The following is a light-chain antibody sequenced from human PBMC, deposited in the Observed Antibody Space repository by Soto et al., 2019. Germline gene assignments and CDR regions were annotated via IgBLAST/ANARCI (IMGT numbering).Light chain of an antibody. CDR1: QSAISN. CDR3: QFYGSSPIT. CDR2: GVY. V-gene: IGKV3D-15*02. J-gene: IGKJ5*01. Sequence: IVMTQSPATLSVSPGERVTLSCRASQSAISNLAWYQHKPGQSPRVLINGVYTRATGIPDRFSGSGSGTDFTLTISSLEPEDVAIYYCQFYGSSPITFGQGTRLEI.